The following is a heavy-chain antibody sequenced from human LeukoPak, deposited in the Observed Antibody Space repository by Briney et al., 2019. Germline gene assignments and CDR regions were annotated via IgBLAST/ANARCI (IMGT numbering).Heavy chain of an antibody. D-gene: IGHD5-18*01. V-gene: IGHV1-2*02. CDR3: AREDTAMAMVWFDP. Sequence: ASVKVSCKASGYTFTGYYMHWVRQAPGQGLEWMGWINPNSGGTNYAQKFQGRVTMTRDTSISTAYMELSRLRSDDTAVYYCAREDTAMAMVWFDPWGQGTLVTVSS. CDR2: INPNSGGT. CDR1: GYTFTGYY. J-gene: IGHJ5*02.